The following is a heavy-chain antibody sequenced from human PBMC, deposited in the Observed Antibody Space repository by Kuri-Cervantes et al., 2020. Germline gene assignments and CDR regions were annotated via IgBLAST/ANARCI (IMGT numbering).Heavy chain of an antibody. J-gene: IGHJ6*02. Sequence: GESLKISCAASGFTFSDYYMSWIRQAPGKGLEWVSSISSSSSYIYYADSVKGRFTISRDNAKNSLYLQMNSLRAEDTAVYYCARDRFQSRPPYYYGMDVWGQGTTVTVSS. CDR3: ARDRFQSRPPYYYGMDV. D-gene: IGHD3-16*01. CDR1: GFTFSDYY. V-gene: IGHV3-11*06. CDR2: ISSSSSYI.